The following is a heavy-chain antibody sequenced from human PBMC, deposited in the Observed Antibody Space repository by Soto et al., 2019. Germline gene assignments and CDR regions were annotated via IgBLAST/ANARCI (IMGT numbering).Heavy chain of an antibody. CDR3: ARLYCGGDCPDY. D-gene: IGHD2-21*02. J-gene: IGHJ4*02. V-gene: IGHV1-2*02. Sequence: ASVKVSCKASGYTFTGYYMHWVRQAPGQGLEWMGWINPNSGGTNYAQKFQGRVTMTRDTSISTAYMELSSLRSEDTAVYYCARLYCGGDCPDYWGQGTLVTVSS. CDR1: GYTFTGYY. CDR2: INPNSGGT.